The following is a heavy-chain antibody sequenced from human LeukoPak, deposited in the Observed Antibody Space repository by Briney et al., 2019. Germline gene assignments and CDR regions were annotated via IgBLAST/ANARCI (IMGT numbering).Heavy chain of an antibody. J-gene: IGHJ4*02. Sequence: QPGGSLRLSCAAFGFTFDDYAMHWVRQAPGKGLEWVSLISWDGGSTYYADSVKGRFTISRDNSKNSLYLQMNSLRAEDTALYYCAKDVGGRYSSGWYDYWGQGTLVTVSS. V-gene: IGHV3-43D*03. CDR1: GFTFDDYA. CDR3: AKDVGGRYSSGWYDY. CDR2: ISWDGGST. D-gene: IGHD6-19*01.